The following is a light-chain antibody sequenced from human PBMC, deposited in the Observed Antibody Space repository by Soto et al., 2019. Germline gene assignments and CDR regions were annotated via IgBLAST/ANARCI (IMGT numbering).Light chain of an antibody. V-gene: IGLV2-14*01. CDR2: EVS. Sequence: QSALTQPGSVSGSPGQSITISCTGTSSDVGSYNYVSWYQQHRGKAPKLMIYEVSTRPSGVSSRFSGSKSGNTASLTISGLQAEDEADYYCSSYSSSSTVFGTGTKLTVL. J-gene: IGLJ1*01. CDR1: SSDVGSYNY. CDR3: SSYSSSSTV.